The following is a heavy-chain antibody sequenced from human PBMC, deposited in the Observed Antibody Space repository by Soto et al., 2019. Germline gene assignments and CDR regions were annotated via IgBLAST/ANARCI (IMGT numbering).Heavy chain of an antibody. D-gene: IGHD3-22*01. CDR3: ARSLGTVYDSLPDY. Sequence: SETLSLTCTVSGGSVSSGTYYWSWIRQPPGKGLEWIGYIYYPGSTNYNPSLKGRVTISIDTSKNQFSLKLSSVTAADTAVFYCARSLGTVYDSLPDYWGQGTLVTVSS. J-gene: IGHJ4*01. V-gene: IGHV4-61*01. CDR1: GGSVSSGTYY. CDR2: IYYPGST.